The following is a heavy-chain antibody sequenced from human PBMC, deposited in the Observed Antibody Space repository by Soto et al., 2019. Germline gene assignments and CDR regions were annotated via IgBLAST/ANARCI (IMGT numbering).Heavy chain of an antibody. Sequence: QVQLVQSGAEVKKPGSSVKVSCKASGDTFSSYAINWVRQAPGQGLEWMGGIIPMFGTANYAQKFKGRVTINAGESTSTVYIELSSLRSEDTAVYYCARVGPAHYYDSSGYYSPLDYWGQGTLVTVSS. CDR1: GDTFSSYA. D-gene: IGHD3-22*01. CDR2: IIPMFGTA. J-gene: IGHJ4*02. CDR3: ARVGPAHYYDSSGYYSPLDY. V-gene: IGHV1-69*01.